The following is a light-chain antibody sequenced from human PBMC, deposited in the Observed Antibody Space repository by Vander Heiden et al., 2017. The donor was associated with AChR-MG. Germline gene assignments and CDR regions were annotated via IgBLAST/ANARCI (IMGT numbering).Light chain of an antibody. CDR1: QSVSSW. CDR3: QQDDSDSWT. V-gene: IGKV1-5*03. J-gene: IGKJ1*01. CDR2: KAS. Sequence: DIQMTQSPSTLSASVGDRVTITCRASQSVSSWLAWYQEKPGKAPKLLIYKASHLERGVPSRFSGSGSGTEFTLTISSLQPDDFATYYCQQDDSDSWTFGHGTKVEIK.